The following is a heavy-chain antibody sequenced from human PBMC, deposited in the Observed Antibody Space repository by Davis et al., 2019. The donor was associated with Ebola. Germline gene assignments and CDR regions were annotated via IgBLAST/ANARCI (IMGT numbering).Heavy chain of an antibody. CDR3: ARGPNYDVLTGTSTYYFDC. J-gene: IGHJ4*02. CDR2: ISGFNTNT. CDR1: GYTFTSYG. Sequence: ASVKVSCKSSGYTFTSYGLVWVRQAPGLGLEWMGWISGFNTNTNFAQKFQGRVTVSKDTSTNTAYMDLRSLTSDDTAIYYCARGPNYDVLTGTSTYYFDCWGQGTLVTVSS. D-gene: IGHD3-9*01. V-gene: IGHV1-18*04.